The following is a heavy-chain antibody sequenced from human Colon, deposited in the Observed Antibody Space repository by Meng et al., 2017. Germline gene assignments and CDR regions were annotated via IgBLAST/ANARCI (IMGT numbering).Heavy chain of an antibody. Sequence: VQRVYSVGVVVQPGGSLGHSCAASGSTLSSSAIHLVPQAPGQRLEWMGWINAGNGNTKYSQKFQGRVTITRDTSASTAYMELSSLTSEDTAVYYCTSPIYWGQGTLVTVSS. D-gene: IGHD3-9*01. CDR1: GSTLSSSA. CDR3: TSPIY. J-gene: IGHJ4*02. V-gene: IGHV1-3*01. CDR2: INAGNGNT.